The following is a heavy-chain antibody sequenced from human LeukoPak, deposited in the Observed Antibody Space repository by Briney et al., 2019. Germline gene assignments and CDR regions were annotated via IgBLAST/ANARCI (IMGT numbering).Heavy chain of an antibody. CDR1: GFPFAPFW. CDR3: ARGIDEWLYLNY. V-gene: IGHV3-7*04. CDR2: MNRDGSEV. D-gene: IGHD3-3*01. Sequence: PGGSLRLSCAASGFPFAPFWMTWVRQAPGKGPEFVATMNRDGSEVAYGNSVRGRFTISRDNAKNSLYLQVYSLRAEDTAVYYCARGIDEWLYLNYWGQGALVTVSS. J-gene: IGHJ4*02.